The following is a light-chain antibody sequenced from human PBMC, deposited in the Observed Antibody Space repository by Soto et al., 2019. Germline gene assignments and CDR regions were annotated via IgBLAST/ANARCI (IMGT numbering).Light chain of an antibody. CDR3: QQANSFPLT. J-gene: IGKJ4*01. CDR1: PGITSW. Sequence: DIQITQFPSAVSASVGDRVSITCRASPGITSWLAWYQQKPGRAPILLIYTGSRLQRGVPSRFGGTGSGTDFTPTISSPQPDDVATYYCQQANSFPLTFGSGTKVEI. V-gene: IGKV1-12*01. CDR2: TGS.